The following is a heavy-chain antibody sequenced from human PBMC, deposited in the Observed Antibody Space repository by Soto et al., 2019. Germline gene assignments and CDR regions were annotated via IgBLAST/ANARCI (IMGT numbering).Heavy chain of an antibody. D-gene: IGHD6-19*01. Sequence: QVQLVQSGAEVKKPGSSVKVSCKASGGTFSSYTISWVRQAPGQGLEWMGRIIPILGIANYAQKFQGRVTITADKSTSTAYMELSSLRSEDTAVYYCARYLTIAVADWRAFDIWGQGTMVTVSS. CDR1: GGTFSSYT. V-gene: IGHV1-69*02. J-gene: IGHJ3*02. CDR2: IIPILGIA. CDR3: ARYLTIAVADWRAFDI.